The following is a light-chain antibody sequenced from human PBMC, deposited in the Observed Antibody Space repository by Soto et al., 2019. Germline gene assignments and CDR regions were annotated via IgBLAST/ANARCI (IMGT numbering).Light chain of an antibody. V-gene: IGKV3-11*01. CDR3: QQGGNWQLT. CDR1: QGVSSH. Sequence: EIVMTHSPATLSVSPGERATLSCRASQGVSSHLAWYQQKRGQAPRLLIYDASSRASGIPARFSGSGSGTDFTLATSSLEPEDFTVYYCQQGGNWQLTVGQGTRLEIK. J-gene: IGKJ5*01. CDR2: DAS.